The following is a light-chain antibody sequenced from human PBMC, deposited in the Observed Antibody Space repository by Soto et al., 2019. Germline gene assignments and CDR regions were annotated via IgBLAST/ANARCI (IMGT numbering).Light chain of an antibody. CDR3: QQYDTSLT. V-gene: IGKV3D-20*01. Sequence: IVLTQSPASLSLSPGERDTLSCGASHTIASVYLAWYQHKPGLAPRLLIYDTSIRATGIPDRFTGSGSGTDFTLTISRLEPEDFAVYNCQQYDTSLTFGGGTKVEIK. CDR1: HTIASVY. CDR2: DTS. J-gene: IGKJ4*01.